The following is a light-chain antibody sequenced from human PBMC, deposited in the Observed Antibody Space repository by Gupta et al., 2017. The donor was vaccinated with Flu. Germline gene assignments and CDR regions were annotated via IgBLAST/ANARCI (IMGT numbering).Light chain of an antibody. J-gene: IGLJ2*01. CDR3: NSTGAAWF. CDR1: GSAVAAYDY. Sequence: QSALTQPRSVSGSPGQPVAISCTGTGSAVAAYDYVPWYQQYPGPAPTLIIYAVNKRPSGVPEPFNGCTYATTHTMTIRGLEAEDEYYYHCNSTGAAWFFGGGTRLTVL. CDR2: AVN. V-gene: IGLV2-11*01.